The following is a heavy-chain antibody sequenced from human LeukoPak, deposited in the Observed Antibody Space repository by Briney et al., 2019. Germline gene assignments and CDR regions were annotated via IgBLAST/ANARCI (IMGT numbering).Heavy chain of an antibody. CDR2: IKVDGSTK. D-gene: IGHD6-19*01. J-gene: IGHJ4*02. CDR1: GFTFNNYW. CDR3: AKGTNGGWYDY. V-gene: IGHV3-7*01. Sequence: GGSLRLSCASSGFTFNNYWMSWVRQPPGKGLEWVANIKVDGSTKYYVDSVKGRFTISRDNAKSSLYLQMSSLRAEDMAVYYCAKGTNGGWYDYWGQGTLVTVSS.